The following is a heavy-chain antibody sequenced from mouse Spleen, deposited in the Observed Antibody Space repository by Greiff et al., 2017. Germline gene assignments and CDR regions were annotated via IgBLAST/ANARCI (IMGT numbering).Heavy chain of an antibody. J-gene: IGHJ3*01. CDR1: GFTFSSYA. CDR3: ARDGDYSNYFAY. D-gene: IGHD2-5*01. Sequence: EVMLVESGGGLVKPGGSLKLSCAASGFTFSSYAMSWVRQTPEKRLEWVATISDGGSYTYYPDNVKGRFTISRDHAKNNLYLQMSHLKSEDTAMYYCARDGDYSNYFAYWGQGTLVTVSA. V-gene: IGHV5-4*01. CDR2: ISDGGSYT.